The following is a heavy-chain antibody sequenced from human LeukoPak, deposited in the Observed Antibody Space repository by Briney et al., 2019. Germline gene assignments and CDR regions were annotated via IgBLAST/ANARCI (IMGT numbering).Heavy chain of an antibody. CDR3: ARGIAVAGNNWFDP. CDR1: GFTFSSYW. V-gene: IGHV3-7*01. CDR2: IKEDGSEK. J-gene: IGHJ5*02. Sequence: GGSLRLSCAASGFTFSSYWMSWVRQAPGKGLEWVANIKEDGSEKYYMDSVKGRFTISRDHTKNSLFLQMNSLRADDTAVYYCARGIAVAGNNWFDPWGQGTLVTVSS. D-gene: IGHD6-19*01.